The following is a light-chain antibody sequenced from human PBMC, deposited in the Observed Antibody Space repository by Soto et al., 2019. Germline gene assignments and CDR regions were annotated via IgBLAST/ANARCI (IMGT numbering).Light chain of an antibody. CDR1: QSVLSNSNNKNF. CDR2: WAS. V-gene: IGKV4-1*01. Sequence: DIVMTQSPDSLAVSLGERATINCKSSQSVLSNSNNKNFLAWYQQQLGQPPKLLIYWASRRDSGVPDRFSGSGSGTDFTLTVSSLQAEDGAVYFCQQYYCLPLTFGVGTKVEIK. J-gene: IGKJ4*01. CDR3: QQYYCLPLT.